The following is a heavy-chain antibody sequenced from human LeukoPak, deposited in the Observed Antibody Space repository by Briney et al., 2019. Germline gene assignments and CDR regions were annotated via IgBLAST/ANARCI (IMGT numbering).Heavy chain of an antibody. CDR1: GGSISSYY. J-gene: IGHJ4*02. CDR2: IYYSGST. CDR3: ARISGSYFDY. Sequence: SETLSLTCTVSGGSISSYYWSWIRQPPGKGLEWIGYIYYSGSTNYNPSLKSRVTVSVDTSKNQFSLKLSSVTAADTAVYYCARISGSYFDYWGQGTLVTVSS. V-gene: IGHV4-59*01. D-gene: IGHD1-26*01.